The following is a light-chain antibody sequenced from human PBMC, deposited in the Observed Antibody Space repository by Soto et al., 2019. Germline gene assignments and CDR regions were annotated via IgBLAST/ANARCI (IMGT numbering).Light chain of an antibody. Sequence: DIQMIQSPSTLSASVGDRVTITCRASQTIGRWLAWYQQKEGKAPRLLIYEASNLEVGVPSRFSGSGSGTHFTLTINSLQPEDFAVYFCQQYSTFSRTFGQGTKVDTK. CDR2: EAS. V-gene: IGKV1-5*03. CDR1: QTIGRW. CDR3: QQYSTFSRT. J-gene: IGKJ1*01.